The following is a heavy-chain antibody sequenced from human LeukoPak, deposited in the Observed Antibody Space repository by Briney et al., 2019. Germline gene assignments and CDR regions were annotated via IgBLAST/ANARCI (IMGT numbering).Heavy chain of an antibody. CDR2: ISSSSSYI. CDR1: GFTFSSYS. J-gene: IGHJ4*02. D-gene: IGHD6-13*01. Sequence: GGSLRLSCAASGFTFSSYSMNWVRQTPGKGLEWVSSISSSSSYIYHADSVKGRFTISRDNAKNSLYLQMNSLRAEDTAVYYCARASGAAAFLWGQGTLVTVSS. CDR3: ARASGAAAFL. V-gene: IGHV3-21*01.